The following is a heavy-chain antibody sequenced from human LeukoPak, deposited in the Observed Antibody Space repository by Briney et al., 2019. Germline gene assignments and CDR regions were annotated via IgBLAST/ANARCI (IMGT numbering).Heavy chain of an antibody. Sequence: GGSLRLSCAASGFTFTSYSMNWVRQAPGKGLEWVSSISSSSNYIYYADSVKGRFTISRDNAKNSLYLQMNSLRAEDTAVYYCARVGRGYDAFDIWGQGTMVTVSS. V-gene: IGHV3-21*01. CDR1: GFTFTSYS. CDR2: ISSSSNYI. D-gene: IGHD1-26*01. CDR3: ARVGRGYDAFDI. J-gene: IGHJ3*02.